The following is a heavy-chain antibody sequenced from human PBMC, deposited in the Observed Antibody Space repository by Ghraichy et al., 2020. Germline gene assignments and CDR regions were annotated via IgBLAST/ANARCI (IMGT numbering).Heavy chain of an antibody. V-gene: IGHV3-48*02. CDR2: ISSSSSTI. CDR3: ARDSPAVGPYDSSGYYPFDY. CDR1: GFTFSSYS. Sequence: GGSLRLSCAASGFTFSSYSMNWVRQAPGKGLEWVSYISSSSSTIYYADSVKGRFTISRDNAKNSLYLQMNSLRDEDTAVYYCARDSPAVGPYDSSGYYPFDYWGQGTLVTVSS. D-gene: IGHD3-22*01. J-gene: IGHJ4*02.